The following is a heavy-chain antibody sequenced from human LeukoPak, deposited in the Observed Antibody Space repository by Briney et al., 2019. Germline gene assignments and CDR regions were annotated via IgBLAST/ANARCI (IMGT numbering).Heavy chain of an antibody. CDR1: GFTFSSYS. CDR3: ARDGDCSGYYAAFDI. D-gene: IGHD3-22*01. CDR2: ISSSSSII. V-gene: IGHV3-48*02. Sequence: PGGSLRLSCAASGFTFSSYSMNWVRQAPGKGLEWLSDISSSSSIIYYADSVKGRFTISRDNAKNSLYLQMNSLRDEDTAVYYGARDGDCSGYYAAFDIWGQGTMVTVSS. J-gene: IGHJ3*02.